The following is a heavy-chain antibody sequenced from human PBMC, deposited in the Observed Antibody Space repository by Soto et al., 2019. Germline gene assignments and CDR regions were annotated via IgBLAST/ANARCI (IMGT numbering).Heavy chain of an antibody. CDR1: GFTFGSYE. V-gene: IGHV3-48*03. CDR3: ARVLIEGGFDI. Sequence: EVQLVESGGGLVQPGRPLRLSCAASGFTFGSYEMTWVRQAPGKGLEWVSHISSSGSTTYYADSVKGRFTISRDNAKHSVFLLMISLRVEDTAVYYCARVLIEGGFDIWGQGTMVTVSS. D-gene: IGHD2-15*01. CDR2: ISSSGSTT. J-gene: IGHJ3*02.